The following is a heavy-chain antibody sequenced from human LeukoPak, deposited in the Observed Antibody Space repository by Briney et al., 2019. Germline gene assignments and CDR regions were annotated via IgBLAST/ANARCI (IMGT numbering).Heavy chain of an antibody. J-gene: IGHJ4*02. Sequence: ASVKVSCKASGYTFNSYGISWVRQAPGQGLEWMGWISGYNGNTNYAQKLQGRVTMTTDTSTSTGYMELRSLRSDDTAVYYCARDKFRALTGRPQALDYWGQGTLVTVSS. V-gene: IGHV1-18*01. CDR1: GYTFNSYG. CDR3: ARDKFRALTGRPQALDY. CDR2: ISGYNGNT. D-gene: IGHD3-9*01.